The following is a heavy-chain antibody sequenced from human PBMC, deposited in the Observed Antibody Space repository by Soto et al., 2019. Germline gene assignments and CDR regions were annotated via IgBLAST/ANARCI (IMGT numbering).Heavy chain of an antibody. V-gene: IGHV5-51*01. CDR1: GYRFSSYW. J-gene: IGHJ6*02. Sequence: GESLKISCKGSGYRFSSYWIAWVRQMPGKGLEWMGIIYPGDSDTMYCPSFQGQVTFSADKSTSTAYLQWSSLKASDTAMYYCARQGSNGAYYYYGMDVWGQGTTVTVSS. CDR2: IYPGDSDT. D-gene: IGHD2-8*01. CDR3: ARQGSNGAYYYYGMDV.